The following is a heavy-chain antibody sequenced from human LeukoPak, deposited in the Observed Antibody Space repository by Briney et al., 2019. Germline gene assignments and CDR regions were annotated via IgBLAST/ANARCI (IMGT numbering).Heavy chain of an antibody. Sequence: SETLSLTCTVSGGSISSYYWSWIRQPAGKGLEWIGRIYTSGSTNYNPSLKSRVTMSVDTSKNQFSLKQSSVTAADTAVYYCARVAGYCSSTSCSPHWFDPWGQGTLVTVSS. CDR3: ARVAGYCSSTSCSPHWFDP. CDR2: IYTSGST. CDR1: GGSISSYY. D-gene: IGHD2-2*01. J-gene: IGHJ5*02. V-gene: IGHV4-4*07.